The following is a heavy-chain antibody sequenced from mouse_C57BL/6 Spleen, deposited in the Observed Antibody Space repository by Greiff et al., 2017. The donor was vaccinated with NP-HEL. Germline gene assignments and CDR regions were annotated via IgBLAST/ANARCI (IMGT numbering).Heavy chain of an antibody. Sequence: QVQLQQPGAELVKPGASVKLSCKASGYTFTSYWMQWVKQRPGQGLEWIGEIDPSDSYPNYNQKFKGKATLTVDTSSSTAYMQLSSLTSEDSAVYYCAKGGGYCDYWGKGTTLTVSS. CDR3: AKGGGYCDY. J-gene: IGHJ2*01. CDR2: IDPSDSYP. D-gene: IGHD1-1*02. CDR1: GYTFTSYW. V-gene: IGHV1-50*01.